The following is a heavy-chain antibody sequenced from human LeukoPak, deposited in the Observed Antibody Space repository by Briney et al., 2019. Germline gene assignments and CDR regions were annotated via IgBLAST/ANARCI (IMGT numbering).Heavy chain of an antibody. CDR2: ISAYNGNT. Sequence: GASVKVSCKASGYTFTSYGISWVRQAPGQGLEWMGWISAYNGNTNYAQKLQGRVIMTTDTSTSTAYMELRSLRSDDTAVYYCARVRVSWNVPDDAFDIWGQGTMVTVSS. J-gene: IGHJ3*02. CDR3: ARVRVSWNVPDDAFDI. V-gene: IGHV1-18*01. CDR1: GYTFTSYG. D-gene: IGHD1-1*01.